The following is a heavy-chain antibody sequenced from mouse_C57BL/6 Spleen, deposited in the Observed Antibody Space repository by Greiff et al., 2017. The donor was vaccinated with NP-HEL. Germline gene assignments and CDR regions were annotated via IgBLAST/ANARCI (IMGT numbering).Heavy chain of an antibody. CDR2: IYPGSGNT. CDR1: GYTFTDYY. CDR3: ARGEPYDEDYYAMDY. Sequence: QVQLQQSGAELVRPGASVKLSCKASGYTFTDYYINWVKQRPGQGLEWIARIYPGSGNTYYNEKFKGKATLTAEKSSSTAYMQLSSLTSEDSAVYFCARGEPYDEDYYAMDYWGQGTSVTVSS. V-gene: IGHV1-76*01. D-gene: IGHD2-12*01. J-gene: IGHJ4*01.